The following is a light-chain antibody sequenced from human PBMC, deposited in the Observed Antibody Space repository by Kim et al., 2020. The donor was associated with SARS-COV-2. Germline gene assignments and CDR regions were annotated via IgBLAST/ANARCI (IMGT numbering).Light chain of an antibody. CDR2: YDT. Sequence: APGRTARITCGGNSIGIKSVNWYQQKPGQAPILVIYYDTDRPSGIPERFSGSNSGNTATLTVSRVEAGDEADYYCQVWDSTTDHRVFGGGTQLTVL. J-gene: IGLJ3*02. V-gene: IGLV3-21*04. CDR1: SIGIKS. CDR3: QVWDSTTDHRV.